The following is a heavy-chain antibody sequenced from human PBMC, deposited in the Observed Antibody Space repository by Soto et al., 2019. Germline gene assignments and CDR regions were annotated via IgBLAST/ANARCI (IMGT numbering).Heavy chain of an antibody. CDR3: ARAAMGGSSWPFDY. J-gene: IGHJ4*02. Sequence: SGTLSLTCTVSGGSISRCDYYWSWIRQPPGKGLEWIGYIYYSGSTYYNPSLKSRVTISVDTSKNQFSLKLSSVTAADTAVYYCARAAMGGSSWPFDYWGQGTLVTVSS. CDR1: GGSISRCDYY. D-gene: IGHD6-13*01. V-gene: IGHV4-30-4*01. CDR2: IYYSGST.